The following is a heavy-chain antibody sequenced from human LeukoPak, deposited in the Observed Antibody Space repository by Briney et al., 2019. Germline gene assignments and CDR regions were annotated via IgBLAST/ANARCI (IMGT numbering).Heavy chain of an antibody. CDR3: AGAVEMATAFDY. CDR2: INHSGST. V-gene: IGHV4-34*01. J-gene: IGHJ4*02. D-gene: IGHD5-24*01. Sequence: SETLSLTCAVYGGSFSGYYWSWIRQPPGKGLEWIGEINHSGSTNYNPSLKSRVTISVDTSKNQFSLKLSSVTAADTAVYYCAGAVEMATAFDYWGQGTLVIVSS. CDR1: GGSFSGYY.